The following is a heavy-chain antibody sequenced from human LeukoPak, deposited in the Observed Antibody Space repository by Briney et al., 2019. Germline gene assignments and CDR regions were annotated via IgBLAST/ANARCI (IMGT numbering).Heavy chain of an antibody. CDR3: ATEATVATGAFDY. V-gene: IGHV1-46*01. D-gene: IGHD4-23*01. CDR1: GYTFTSYY. CDR2: INPSGGST. J-gene: IGHJ4*02. Sequence: ASVKVPCKASGYTFTSYYMHWVRQAPGQGLEWMGIINPSGGSTSYAQKFQGRVTMTRDTSTSTVYMELSSLRSEDTAVYYCATEATVATGAFDYWGQGTLVTVSS.